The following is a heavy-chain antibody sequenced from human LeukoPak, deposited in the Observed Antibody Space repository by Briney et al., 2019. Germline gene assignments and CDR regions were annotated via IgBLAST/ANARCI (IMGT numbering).Heavy chain of an antibody. D-gene: IGHD3-22*01. V-gene: IGHV3-23*01. CDR1: GFTFSSYA. CDR2: FSGSAART. CDR3: AKVGYYDSSGYYFDY. J-gene: IGHJ4*02. Sequence: PGGSLRLSCAASGFTFSSYAMSWVRQAPGMGLEWVSDFSGSAARTFYADSVEGRFTISRDSSKNTLYLQMDSLRAEDTAVYFCAKVGYYDSSGYYFDYWGQGTLVTVSS.